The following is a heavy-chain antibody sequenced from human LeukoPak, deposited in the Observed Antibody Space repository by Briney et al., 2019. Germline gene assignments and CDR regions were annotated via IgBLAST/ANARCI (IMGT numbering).Heavy chain of an antibody. V-gene: IGHV1-2*02. CDR1: GYTFTGYY. Sequence: ASVKVSCKASGYTFTGYYMHWVRQAPGQGLEWMGWINPNSGRTNYAQKFQGRVTMTRDTSISTAYMELSRLRSDDTAVYYCAREWGSWYVFDYWGQGTLVTVSS. CDR3: AREWGSWYVFDY. D-gene: IGHD6-13*01. J-gene: IGHJ4*02. CDR2: INPNSGRT.